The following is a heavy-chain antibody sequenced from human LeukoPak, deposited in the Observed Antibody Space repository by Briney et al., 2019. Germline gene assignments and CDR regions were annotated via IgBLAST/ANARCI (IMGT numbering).Heavy chain of an antibody. J-gene: IGHJ6*02. V-gene: IGHV3-23*01. D-gene: IGHD1-14*01. CDR2: ISGSGGTT. CDR1: GFTFNNYA. Sequence: GGSLRLSCAASGFTFNNYAMNWVRQAPGKGLGWVSVISGSGGTTYYADSVKGRFTISRDSSKNTLYLQMNSLRAEDTAVYYCAKVSGGGLYYDGMDAWGQGTTVTVSS. CDR3: AKVSGGGLYYDGMDA.